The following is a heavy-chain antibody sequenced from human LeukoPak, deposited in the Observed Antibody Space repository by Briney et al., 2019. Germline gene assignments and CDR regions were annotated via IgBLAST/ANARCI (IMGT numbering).Heavy chain of an antibody. D-gene: IGHD4/OR15-4a*01. CDR1: GFTFSSYE. Sequence: PGGSLRLSCAASGFTFSSYEMNWVRQAPGKGLEWVSYISSSGSTIYYADSVKGRFTISRDNAKNSLYLQVNSLRAEDTAVYYCARDRRGAPRDYWGQGTLVTVSS. CDR3: ARDRRGAPRDY. CDR2: ISSSGSTI. J-gene: IGHJ4*02. V-gene: IGHV3-48*03.